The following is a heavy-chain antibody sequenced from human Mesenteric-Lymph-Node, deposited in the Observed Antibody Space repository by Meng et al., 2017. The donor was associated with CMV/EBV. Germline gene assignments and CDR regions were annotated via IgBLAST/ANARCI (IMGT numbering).Heavy chain of an antibody. Sequence: YCKASGYTFNSYPMKWVRQAPGQGFEWMGWINTNTGDPTYAQGFTGRFVFSLDTSVRTAYLQITSLKAEDTAVYYCARDLYSSSWGSWGQGTLVTVSS. V-gene: IGHV7-4-1*02. CDR3: ARDLYSSSWGS. CDR1: GYTFNSYP. D-gene: IGHD6-13*01. J-gene: IGHJ5*02. CDR2: INTNTGDP.